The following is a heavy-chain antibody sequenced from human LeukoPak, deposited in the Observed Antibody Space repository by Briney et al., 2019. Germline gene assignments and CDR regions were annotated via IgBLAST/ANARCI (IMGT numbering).Heavy chain of an antibody. V-gene: IGHV3-74*01. CDR2: ISTDGRST. D-gene: IGHD3-10*01. J-gene: IGHJ4*02. CDR1: GFTFSSYW. Sequence: QPGGSLRLSCAASGFTFSSYWMHWVRQPPGKGLVWLSRISTDGRSTNYADSVKGRFTISRDNARNTLYLQMNSLRAEDTAVYYCLRELIRGDQGTLVTVSS. CDR3: LRELIR.